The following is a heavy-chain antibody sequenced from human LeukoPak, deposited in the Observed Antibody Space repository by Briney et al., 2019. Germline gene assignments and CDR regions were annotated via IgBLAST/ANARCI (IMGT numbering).Heavy chain of an antibody. Sequence: SETLSLTCAVYGGSFSGYYWSWVRQPPGKGLEWIGEINHSGSTNYNPSPKSRVTISVDTSKNQFSLKLSSVTAADTAVYYCARGGARSYYYYGMDVWGQGTTVTVSS. J-gene: IGHJ6*02. V-gene: IGHV4-34*01. CDR2: INHSGST. D-gene: IGHD1-26*01. CDR1: GGSFSGYY. CDR3: ARGGARSYYYYGMDV.